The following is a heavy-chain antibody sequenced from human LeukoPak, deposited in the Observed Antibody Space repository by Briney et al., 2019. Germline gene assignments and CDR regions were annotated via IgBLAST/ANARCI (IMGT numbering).Heavy chain of an antibody. CDR3: ARVRDAFDI. Sequence: PSETLSLTCTVSGGSISSSSYYWGWIRQPPGKGLEWIGYIYYSGSTNYNPSLKSRVTISVDTSKNQFSLKLSSVTAADTAVYYCARVRDAFDIWGQGTMVTVSS. V-gene: IGHV4-61*05. CDR1: GGSISSSSYY. D-gene: IGHD4-17*01. J-gene: IGHJ3*02. CDR2: IYYSGST.